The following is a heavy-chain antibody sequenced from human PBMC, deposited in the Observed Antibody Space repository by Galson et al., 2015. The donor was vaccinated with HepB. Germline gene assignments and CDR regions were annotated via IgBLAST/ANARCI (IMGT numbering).Heavy chain of an antibody. CDR3: ARGGCRGSSCYYDY. V-gene: IGHV1-46*01. D-gene: IGHD2-2*01. CDR1: GYTFTNYY. J-gene: IGHJ4*02. Sequence: SVKVSCKASGYTFTNYYIHWVRQAPGQGLECMGIVDPSGDRTTYAQQFQGRVTMTSDTSTSTVYMDLSSPRSDDTAVYYCARGGCRGSSCYYDYWGQGALVTVSS. CDR2: VDPSGDRT.